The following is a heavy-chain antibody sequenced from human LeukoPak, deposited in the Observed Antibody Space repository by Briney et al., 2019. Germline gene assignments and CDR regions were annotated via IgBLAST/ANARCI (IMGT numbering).Heavy chain of an antibody. V-gene: IGHV3-7*03. D-gene: IGHD4-17*01. CDR2: IKQDGSEK. CDR3: ARDRYGDPLFDY. J-gene: IGHJ4*02. CDR1: GFTFSSYC. Sequence: GGSLRLSCAASGFTFSSYCMSWVRQAPGKGLEWVANIKQDGSEKYYVDSVKGRFTISRDNAKNSLYLQMNSLRAEDTAVYYCARDRYGDPLFDYWGQGTMVTVSS.